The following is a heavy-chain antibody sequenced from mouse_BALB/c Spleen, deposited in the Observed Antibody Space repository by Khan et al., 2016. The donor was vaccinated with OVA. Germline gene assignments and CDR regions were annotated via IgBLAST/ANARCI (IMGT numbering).Heavy chain of an antibody. J-gene: IGHJ2*01. CDR1: GYSITSDYA. CDR2: ISYSGNT. D-gene: IGHD1-1*01. Sequence: DVKLQESGPGLVKPSQSLSLTCTVTGYSITSDYAWNWIRQFPGNKLEWMGYISYSGNTKYNPSLKSRISITRDTPENQFFLQLNSVTIEDTATYYCARIYGGDFDYWGQGTTLTVSS. CDR3: ARIYGGDFDY. V-gene: IGHV3-2*02.